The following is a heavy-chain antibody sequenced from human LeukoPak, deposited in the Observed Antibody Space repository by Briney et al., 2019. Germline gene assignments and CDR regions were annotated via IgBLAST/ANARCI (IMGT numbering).Heavy chain of an antibody. V-gene: IGHV1-2*04. D-gene: IGHD2-2*03. Sequence: ASVKVSCKTSGYIFTDYYIHWIRRAPGQGLEWMGWTNPMTGDINSAQKFQRWVTMTRDTAISTAYMELNRLALDDTAVYYCARVVYSHGYCDRVTCPNWFDPWGQGTLVTVSS. CDR3: ARVVYSHGYCDRVTCPNWFDP. CDR2: TNPMTGDI. CDR1: GYIFTDYY. J-gene: IGHJ5*02.